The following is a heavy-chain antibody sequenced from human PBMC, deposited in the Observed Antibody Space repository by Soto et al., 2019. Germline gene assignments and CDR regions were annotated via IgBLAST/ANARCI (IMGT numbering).Heavy chain of an antibody. V-gene: IGHV3-15*01. CDR2: IKSKTDGGTT. D-gene: IGHD6-13*01. CDR3: TTDNRHSSSSWRASSGNYFDY. CDR1: GFTFSNAL. J-gene: IGHJ4*02. Sequence: GGSLRLSCAASGFTFSNALMSWVRQAPGKGLEWVGRIKSKTDGGTTDYAAPVKGRFTISRDDSKNTLYLQMNSLKTEDTAVYYCTTDNRHSSSSWRASSGNYFDYWGQGTLVTVSS.